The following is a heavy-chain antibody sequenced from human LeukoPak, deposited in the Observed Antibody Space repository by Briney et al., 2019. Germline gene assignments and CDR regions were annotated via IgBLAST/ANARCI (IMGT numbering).Heavy chain of an antibody. J-gene: IGHJ3*02. V-gene: IGHV4-61*02. Sequence: SQTLSLTCTVSAGSINIGDYYWSWIRQPAGKGLEWIGRIYSPGTNYNYNPSLKSRVTISIDTSENQFSLKLTSVTAADTAVYYCARGIGTSYDSSRDAFDIWGQGTMVTVSS. CDR2: IYSPGTN. CDR3: ARGIGTSYDSSRDAFDI. D-gene: IGHD3-22*01. CDR1: AGSINIGDYY.